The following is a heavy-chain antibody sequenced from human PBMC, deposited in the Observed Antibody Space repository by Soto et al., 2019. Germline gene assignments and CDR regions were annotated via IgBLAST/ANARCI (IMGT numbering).Heavy chain of an antibody. CDR1: GGSISSYY. CDR2: IYHSGST. D-gene: IGHD3-10*01. CDR3: ARAGSSGSGSYYRVRWFDP. J-gene: IGHJ5*02. V-gene: IGHV4-59*01. Sequence: SETPSLTCTVSGGSISSYYWSWIRQPPGKGLEWIGHIYHSGSTNYNPSLKSRVTISADTSKNQFSLKLSSVTAADTAVYYCARAGSSGSGSYYRVRWFDPWGQGTLVTVSS.